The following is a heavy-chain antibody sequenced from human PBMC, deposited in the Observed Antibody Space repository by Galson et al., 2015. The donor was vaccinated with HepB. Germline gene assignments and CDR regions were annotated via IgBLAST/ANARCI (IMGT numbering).Heavy chain of an antibody. V-gene: IGHV3-48*01. J-gene: IGHJ3*02. CDR2: ISSSSSTI. Sequence: SLRLSCAASGFTFSSYSMNWVRQAPGKGLEWVSYISSSSSTIYYADSVKGRFTISRDNAKNSLYLQMNSLRAEDTAVYYCARDVYYDFWSGYYTGMGAFDIWGQGTMVTVSS. CDR3: ARDVYYDFWSGYYTGMGAFDI. CDR1: GFTFSSYS. D-gene: IGHD3-3*01.